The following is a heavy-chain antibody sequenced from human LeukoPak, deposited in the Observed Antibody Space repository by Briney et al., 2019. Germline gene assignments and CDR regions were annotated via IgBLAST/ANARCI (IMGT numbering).Heavy chain of an antibody. D-gene: IGHD4-23*01. Sequence: PSETLSLTCTVSGGSISSGDYYWSWIRQPPGKGLEWLGYIYYSGSTYYNPSLKSRVTISVDTSKNQFSLKLSSVTAADTAVYYCARDYPYLSGNSASLLDYRGQGTLVTVSS. CDR3: ARDYPYLSGNSASLLDY. CDR2: IYYSGST. J-gene: IGHJ4*02. V-gene: IGHV4-30-4*01. CDR1: GGSISSGDYY.